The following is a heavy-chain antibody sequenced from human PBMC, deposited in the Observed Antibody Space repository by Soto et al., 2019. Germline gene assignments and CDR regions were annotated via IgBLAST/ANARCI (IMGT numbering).Heavy chain of an antibody. J-gene: IGHJ5*02. CDR1: GYTFTGYY. CDR2: INPNSGGT. D-gene: IGHD2-21*02. CDR3: ARDSCGGDCYSGNWFDP. Sequence: GASVKVSCKASGYTFTGYYMHWVRQAPGQGLEWMGWINPNSGGTNYTQKFQGWVTMTRDTSISTAYMELSRLRSDDTAVYYCARDSCGGDCYSGNWFDPWGQGTLVTVS. V-gene: IGHV1-2*04.